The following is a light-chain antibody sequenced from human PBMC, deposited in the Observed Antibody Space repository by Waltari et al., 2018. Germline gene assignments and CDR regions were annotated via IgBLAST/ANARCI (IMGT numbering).Light chain of an antibody. CDR1: QSLLQSNGYNY. CDR2: LGF. V-gene: IGKV2-28*01. Sequence: DIVMTQSPLSLPVTPGEPASISCRSSQSLLQSNGYNYLDWYLQKPGQSPQLLIYLGFNRASGVPDRFSGSGSGTDFTLKISRVEAEDVGVYYCMQALQTPATFGPGTKVDIK. J-gene: IGKJ3*01. CDR3: MQALQTPAT.